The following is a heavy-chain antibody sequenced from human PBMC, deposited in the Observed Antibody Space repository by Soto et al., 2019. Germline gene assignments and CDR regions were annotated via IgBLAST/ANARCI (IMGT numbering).Heavy chain of an antibody. J-gene: IGHJ4*02. D-gene: IGHD6-6*01. CDR1: GGSFSGYY. Sequence: SETLSLTCSIYGGSFSGYYWSWIRQPPGKGLEWIGEISQSGNTNYSPSLKSRVSISIDTSKKQFSLNLASVSAADTAVYYFARAPKVSGSSQTRPDFWGQGTLVTVSS. V-gene: IGHV4-34*01. CDR2: ISQSGNT. CDR3: ARAPKVSGSSQTRPDF.